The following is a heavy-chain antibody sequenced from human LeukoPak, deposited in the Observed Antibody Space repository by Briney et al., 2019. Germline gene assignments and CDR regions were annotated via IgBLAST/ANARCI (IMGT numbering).Heavy chain of an antibody. CDR3: AKDPHQLILSNYFDD. D-gene: IGHD2/OR15-2a*01. Sequence: PGGSLRLSCAASGFIFSSRAMYWVRQAPAKGLEWVAGLSYDGSNTYYLDSVKGRFTISGDNSKNTLYLQMDSLRTEDTAVYYCAKDPHQLILSNYFDDWGQGTLVTVSS. CDR1: GFIFSSRA. CDR2: LSYDGSNT. J-gene: IGHJ4*02. V-gene: IGHV3-30*18.